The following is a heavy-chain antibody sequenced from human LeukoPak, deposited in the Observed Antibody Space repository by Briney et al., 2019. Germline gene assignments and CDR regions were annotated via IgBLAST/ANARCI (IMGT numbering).Heavy chain of an antibody. CDR2: IMPLFGTA. D-gene: IGHD3-22*01. J-gene: IGHJ6*03. V-gene: IGHV1-69*05. CDR3: ARESGITMIDRGYYYMDV. Sequence: SVKVSCKTSGGTFNNSAISWVRQAPGQGLEWLGGIMPLFGTAGYAQKFQGRVTITTDESTSTAYMELSSLRSEDTAVYYCARESGITMIDRGYYYMDVWGRGTTVTVSS. CDR1: GGTFNNSA.